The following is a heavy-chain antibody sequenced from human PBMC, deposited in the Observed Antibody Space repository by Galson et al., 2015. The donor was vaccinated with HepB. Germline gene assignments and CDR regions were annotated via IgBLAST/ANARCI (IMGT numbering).Heavy chain of an antibody. Sequence: SLRLSCAASGFTFSSYSMNWVRQAPGKGLEWVSYISSSSSTIYYADSVKGRFTISRDNAKNSLYLQMNSLRAEDTAVYYCARGPKNYYDSTSSIGAFDIWGQGTMVTVSS. V-gene: IGHV3-48*04. J-gene: IGHJ3*02. CDR3: ARGPKNYYDSTSSIGAFDI. CDR2: ISSSSSTI. CDR1: GFTFSSYS. D-gene: IGHD3-22*01.